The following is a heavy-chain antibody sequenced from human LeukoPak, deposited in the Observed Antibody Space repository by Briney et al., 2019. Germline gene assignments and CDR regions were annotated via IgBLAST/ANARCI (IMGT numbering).Heavy chain of an antibody. V-gene: IGHV3-48*03. D-gene: IGHD1-26*01. CDR2: ISSTGSDI. J-gene: IGHJ4*02. Sequence: GGSLRLSCAGSGFIFSNYEMNWVRQAPGKGLEWVSYISSTGSDIYYADSVKGRFTISRDNAENSLYLQMNSLRGEDTAVYYCARDLPTGTYRAYFDNWGQGTLVTVSS. CDR1: GFIFSNYE. CDR3: ARDLPTGTYRAYFDN.